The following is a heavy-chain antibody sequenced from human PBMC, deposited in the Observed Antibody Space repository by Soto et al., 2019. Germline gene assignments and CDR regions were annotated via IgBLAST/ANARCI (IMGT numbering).Heavy chain of an antibody. CDR3: ATLKLGVTTTFDY. J-gene: IGHJ4*02. Sequence: SETLSLTCAVSGCSISSGGYSWSWIRQPPGKGQEWIGYIYHSGSTYYNPSLKSRVTISVDRSKNQFSLKLSSVTAADTAVYYCATLKLGVTTTFDYWGQGTLVTVSS. V-gene: IGHV4-30-2*01. CDR1: GCSISSGGYS. D-gene: IGHD4-17*01. CDR2: IYHSGST.